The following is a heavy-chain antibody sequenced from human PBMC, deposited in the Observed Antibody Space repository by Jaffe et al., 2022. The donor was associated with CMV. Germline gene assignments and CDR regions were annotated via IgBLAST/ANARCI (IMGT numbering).Heavy chain of an antibody. Sequence: QLQLQESGPGLVKPSETLSLTCTVSGGSISSSSYYWGWIRQPPGKGLEWIGSIYYSGSTYYNPSLKSRVTISVDTSKNQFSLKLSSVTAADTAVYYCARGTVGATSPFDYWGQGTLVTVSS. CDR1: GGSISSSSYY. CDR2: IYYSGST. CDR3: ARGTVGATSPFDY. J-gene: IGHJ4*02. V-gene: IGHV4-39*01. D-gene: IGHD1-26*01.